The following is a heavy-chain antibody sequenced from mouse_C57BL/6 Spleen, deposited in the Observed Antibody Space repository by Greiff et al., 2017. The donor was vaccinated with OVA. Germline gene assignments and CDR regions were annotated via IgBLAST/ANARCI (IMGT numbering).Heavy chain of an antibody. J-gene: IGHJ4*01. CDR2: FYPGDGDT. D-gene: IGHD2-14*01. V-gene: IGHV1-80*01. Sequence: QVQLQQSGAELVKPGASVKISCKASGYAFRSYWMNWVKQRPGKGLEGIGRFYPGDGDTNYNGKFKGKATLTADKSSSTAYMQLSSLTSEDSAVYFCARRYVDYAMDYWGQGTSVTVSS. CDR1: GYAFRSYW. CDR3: ARRYVDYAMDY.